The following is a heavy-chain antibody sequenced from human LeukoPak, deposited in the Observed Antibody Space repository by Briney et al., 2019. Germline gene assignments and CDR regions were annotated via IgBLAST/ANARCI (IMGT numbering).Heavy chain of an antibody. J-gene: IGHJ4*02. CDR3: AADFTPLAPYPIVGARVFDY. V-gene: IGHV1-58*01. CDR1: GFTFTSSA. Sequence: KVSCKASGFTFTSSAVQWVRQARGQRLEWIGWIVVGSGNTNYAQKFQERVTITRDMSTSTAYMELSSLRSEDTAVYYCAADFTPLAPYPIVGARVFDYWGQGTLVTVSS. CDR2: IVVGSGNT. D-gene: IGHD1-26*01.